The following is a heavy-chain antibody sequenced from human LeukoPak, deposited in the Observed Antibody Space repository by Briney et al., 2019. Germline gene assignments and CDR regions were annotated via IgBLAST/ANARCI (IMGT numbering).Heavy chain of an antibody. V-gene: IGHV4-61*02. D-gene: IGHD3-10*01. CDR1: GGSISSGGHY. J-gene: IGHJ4*02. CDR2: ISSTGST. Sequence: SQTLSLTCTVSGGSISSGGHYWSWIRQPAGKGLEYLGRISSTGSTNYNPSLRSRVTISADTSKNHFSLKLTSVTAADTAVYYCARDQTYSGSGIYTYFDYWGQGTLVTVSS. CDR3: ARDQTYSGSGIYTYFDY.